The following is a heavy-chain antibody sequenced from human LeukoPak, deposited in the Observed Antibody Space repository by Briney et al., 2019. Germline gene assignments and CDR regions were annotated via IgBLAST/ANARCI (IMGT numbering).Heavy chain of an antibody. J-gene: IGHJ4*02. V-gene: IGHV4-59*08. CDR2: IYYSGST. D-gene: IGHD3-3*01. CDR3: ARHPYYDFWSGYYAPAYYFDY. Sequence: SETLSLTCTVSGGSISSYYWSWIRQPPGKGLEWIGYIYYSGSTSYNPSLKSRVTISVDTSKHQFSLKLSSVTAADTAVYYCARHPYYDFWSGYYAPAYYFDYWGQGTLVTVSS. CDR1: GGSISSYY.